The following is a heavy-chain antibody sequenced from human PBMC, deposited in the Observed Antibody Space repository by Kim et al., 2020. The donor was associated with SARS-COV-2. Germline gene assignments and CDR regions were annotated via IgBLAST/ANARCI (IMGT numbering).Heavy chain of an antibody. CDR1: GGTFSSYA. D-gene: IGHD1-26*01. J-gene: IGHJ1*01. Sequence: SVKVSCKASGGTFSSYAISWVRQAPGQGLEWMGGIIPIFGTANYAQKFQGRVTITADESTSTAYMELSSLRSEDTAVYYCASRGRYSGSSNPAPEYFQHWGQGTLVTVSS. V-gene: IGHV1-69*13. CDR2: IIPIFGTA. CDR3: ASRGRYSGSSNPAPEYFQH.